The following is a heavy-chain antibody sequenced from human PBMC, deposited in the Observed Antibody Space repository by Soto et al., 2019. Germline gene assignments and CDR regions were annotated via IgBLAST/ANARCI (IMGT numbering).Heavy chain of an antibody. V-gene: IGHV4-34*01. CDR2: INHSGST. CDR1: GGSFSGYY. CDR3: ARGRARFHLGELSLRPIFDY. D-gene: IGHD3-16*02. Sequence: QVQLQQWGAGLLKPSETLSLTCAAYGGSFSGYYWSWIRQPPGKGLEWIGEINHSGSTNYNPSLKSRVTISVDTSKNQFSLKLSSVTAADTAVYYCARGRARFHLGELSLRPIFDYWGQGTLVTVSS. J-gene: IGHJ4*02.